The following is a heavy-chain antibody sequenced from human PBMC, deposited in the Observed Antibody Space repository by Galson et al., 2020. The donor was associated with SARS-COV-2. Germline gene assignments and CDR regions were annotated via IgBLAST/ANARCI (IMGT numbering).Heavy chain of an antibody. CDR2: IYYSGNT. CDR3: ARHDKRIIGWFDP. J-gene: IGHJ5*02. V-gene: IGHV4-39*01. CDR1: GGSISSSSYY. D-gene: IGHD2-15*01. Sequence: SETLSLTCTVSGGSISSSSYYWGWIRQPPGTGLEWIGSIYYSGNTYYNPSLKSRVTISVDTSKNQFSLKLSSVTAADTAVYHCARHDKRIIGWFDPWGQGTLVIVSS.